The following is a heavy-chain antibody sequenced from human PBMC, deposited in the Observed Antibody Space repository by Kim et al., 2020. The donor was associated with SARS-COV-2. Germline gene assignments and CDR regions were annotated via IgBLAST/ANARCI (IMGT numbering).Heavy chain of an antibody. CDR1: GYSFTSYW. CDR2: IYPGDSDT. V-gene: IGHV5-51*01. CDR3: AKSSYDSSGYYQRWFDP. Sequence: GESLKISCKGSGYSFTSYWIGWVRQMPGKGLEWMGIIYPGDSDTRYSPSFQGQVTISADKSISTAYLQWSSLKASDTAMYYCAKSSYDSSGYYQRWFDPWGQATLVNVSS. J-gene: IGHJ5*02. D-gene: IGHD3-22*01.